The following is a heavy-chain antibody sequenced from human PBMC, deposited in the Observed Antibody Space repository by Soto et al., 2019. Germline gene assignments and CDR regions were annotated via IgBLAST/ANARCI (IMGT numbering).Heavy chain of an antibody. J-gene: IGHJ5*02. CDR2: INHSGNT. CDR3: ARGRGDFDA. CDR1: VASLSDNY. D-gene: IGHD2-21*02. Sequence: PSETLSLTCAVYVASLSDNYCNWLRQPPGKGLEWIGEINHSGNTNYNPSLRSRVTISIDTSKNQLPLNLRSVSAADTAVYYCARGRGDFDAWGQGTRVTVSS. V-gene: IGHV4-34*01.